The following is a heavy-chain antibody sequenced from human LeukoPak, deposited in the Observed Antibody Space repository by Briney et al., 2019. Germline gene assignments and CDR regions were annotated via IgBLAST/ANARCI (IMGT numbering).Heavy chain of an antibody. D-gene: IGHD3/OR15-3a*01. CDR1: GYTLTELS. CDR2: FDPEDGET. Sequence: ASVKVSCKVSGYTLTELSMHWVRQAPGKGLEWMGGFDPEDGETIYAQKFQGRVTMTEDTSTDIAYMELSSLRSEDTAVYYCATHRRTGRYFDYWGQGTLVTVSS. V-gene: IGHV1-24*01. CDR3: ATHRRTGRYFDY. J-gene: IGHJ4*02.